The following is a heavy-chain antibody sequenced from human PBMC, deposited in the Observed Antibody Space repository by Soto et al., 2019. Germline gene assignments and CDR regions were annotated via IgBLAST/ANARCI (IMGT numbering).Heavy chain of an antibody. CDR2: IYHSGST. V-gene: IGHV4-30-2*01. Sequence: PSESLSLTCTVSGGSISSGDYYWSWIRQPPGKGLEWIGYIYHSGSTYYNPSLKSRVTISVDRSKNQFSLKLSSVTAADTAVYYCARGAPVRFDPWGQGTLVTVSS. D-gene: IGHD2-8*01. J-gene: IGHJ5*02. CDR1: GGSISSGDYY. CDR3: ARGAPVRFDP.